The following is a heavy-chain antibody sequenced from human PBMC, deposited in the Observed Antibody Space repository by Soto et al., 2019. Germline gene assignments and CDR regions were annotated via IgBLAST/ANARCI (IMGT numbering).Heavy chain of an antibody. J-gene: IGHJ4*02. CDR3: ARTQYCSGGSCYDY. V-gene: IGHV4-59*01. CDR1: GGSISSYY. D-gene: IGHD2-15*01. CDR2: IYYSGST. Sequence: SETLSLTCTVSGGSISSYYWSWIRQPPGKGLEWIGHIYYSGSTNYNPSLKSRVTISVDTSKNQFSLKLSSVTAADTAVYYCARTQYCSGGSCYDYWGQGTLVTVSS.